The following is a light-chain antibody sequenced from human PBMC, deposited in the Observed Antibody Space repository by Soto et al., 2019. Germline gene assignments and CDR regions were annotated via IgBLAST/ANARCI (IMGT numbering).Light chain of an antibody. CDR2: CNT. CDR3: QSFASSLSGPV. V-gene: IGLV1-40*01. Sequence: QSVLTQSPSVSGAPGQTVTISCTGSSSNIGSVYDVHWYQQLPGTAPKPILYCNTNRPSGVPDRFSGSKSTTSASLAITGPQDEDEDEYYCQSFASSLSGPVFGTGTKLTVL. J-gene: IGLJ1*01. CDR1: SSNIGSVYD.